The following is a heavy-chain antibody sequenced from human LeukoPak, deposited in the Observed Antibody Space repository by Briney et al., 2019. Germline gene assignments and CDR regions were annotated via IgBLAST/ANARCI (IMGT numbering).Heavy chain of an antibody. CDR2: ISINGDNA. Sequence: GGSLRLSCSASGFSFSSYAMHWVRQAPGKGLEYVSTISINGDNAYYADSVKGRFTISRDNSKNTLYLQMSSLRAEDTAVYYCAKDQEYSYDYWGQGTQVTVSS. V-gene: IGHV3-64D*06. J-gene: IGHJ4*02. D-gene: IGHD5-18*01. CDR3: AKDQEYSYDY. CDR1: GFSFSSYA.